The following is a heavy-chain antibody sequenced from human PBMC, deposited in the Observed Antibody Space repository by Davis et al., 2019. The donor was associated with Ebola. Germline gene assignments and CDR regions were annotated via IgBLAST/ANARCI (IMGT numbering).Heavy chain of an antibody. CDR3: VKMGNDFGDFPDNY. V-gene: IGHV3-23*01. J-gene: IGHJ4*02. Sequence: GESLKISCGASGFTFGFYAMSWVRQSPGKGLEWVSAISSTGGTTYYAASVEGRFSMSMDMSKNLVFLQMDGLRAEDTATYYCVKMGNDFGDFPDNYWGQGTLVIVSP. CDR2: ISSTGGTT. D-gene: IGHD4-17*01. CDR1: GFTFGFYA.